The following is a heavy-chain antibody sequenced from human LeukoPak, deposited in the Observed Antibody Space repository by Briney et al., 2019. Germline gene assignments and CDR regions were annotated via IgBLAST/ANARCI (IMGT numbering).Heavy chain of an antibody. Sequence: GRSLRLSCAASGFTFDSYGMHWVRQAPGKGLEWVAVISYDGSNKYYVDSVKGRFTISRDNSKNTLYLQMNSLRPEDTAVYYCAKDRTYDYGTYDAFDIWGPGTMVTVSS. V-gene: IGHV3-30*18. CDR3: AKDRTYDYGTYDAFDI. D-gene: IGHD4-17*01. CDR1: GFTFDSYG. J-gene: IGHJ3*02. CDR2: ISYDGSNK.